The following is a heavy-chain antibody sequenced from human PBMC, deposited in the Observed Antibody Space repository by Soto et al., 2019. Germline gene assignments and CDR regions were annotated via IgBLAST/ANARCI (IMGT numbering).Heavy chain of an antibody. V-gene: IGHV1-69*13. J-gene: IGHJ5*02. CDR2: IIPIFGTA. D-gene: IGHD3-10*01. Sequence: GASVKVSCKASGGTFSSYAISWVRQAPGQGLEWMGGIIPIFGTANYAQKFQGRVTITADESTSTAYMELSSLRSEDTAVYYCARDGQGGSGRPILSWFDPWGQGTLVTVSS. CDR1: GGTFSSYA. CDR3: ARDGQGGSGRPILSWFDP.